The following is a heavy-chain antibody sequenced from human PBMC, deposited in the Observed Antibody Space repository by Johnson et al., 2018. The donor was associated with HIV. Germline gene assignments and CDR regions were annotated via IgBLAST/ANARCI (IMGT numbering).Heavy chain of an antibody. J-gene: IGHJ3*02. V-gene: IGHV3-66*01. CDR2: TYSGGST. Sequence: VQLVESGGGLVQPGGSLRLSCAASEFTVSANYMSWVRQAPGKGLEWVSVTYSGGSTYYADSVKGRFTISRDNSKNTLYLQMNSLSGEGTAVYCCARGLRSGIVVVYDAFDIWGQGTMVIVSS. CDR3: ARGLRSGIVVVYDAFDI. D-gene: IGHD3-22*01. CDR1: EFTVSANY.